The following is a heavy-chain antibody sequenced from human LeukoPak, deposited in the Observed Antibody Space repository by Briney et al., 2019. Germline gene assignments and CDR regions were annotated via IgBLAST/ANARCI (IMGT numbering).Heavy chain of an antibody. D-gene: IGHD5-18*01. CDR3: ARGGYRYGQGYYFDY. J-gene: IGHJ4*02. V-gene: IGHV4-59*07. CDR2: IYYSGST. Sequence: SDTLSLNCTVSGGSISSHYWSWIRQPPGKGLEWIGYIYYSGSTSYNPSLKGRVNMSVDQPKNQFSLEHVSVTAGDTAIYYCARGGYRYGQGYYFDYWGQGTLVTVSS. CDR1: GGSISSHY.